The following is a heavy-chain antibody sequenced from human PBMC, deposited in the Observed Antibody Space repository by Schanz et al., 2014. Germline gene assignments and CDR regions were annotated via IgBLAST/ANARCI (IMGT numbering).Heavy chain of an antibody. CDR2: IYYSGST. J-gene: IGHJ4*02. D-gene: IGHD1-1*01. CDR1: GGSISSGGYS. Sequence: QVQLQESGPGLVKPSQTLSLTCAVSGGSISSGGYSWNWIRQPPGKGLEWIGYIYYSGSTTYNPSLKSRVTISVDTSKNHFSLKLSSVTAADTAVYYCARDLEGFDYWGQGTLVTVSS. CDR3: ARDLEGFDY. V-gene: IGHV4-30-4*07.